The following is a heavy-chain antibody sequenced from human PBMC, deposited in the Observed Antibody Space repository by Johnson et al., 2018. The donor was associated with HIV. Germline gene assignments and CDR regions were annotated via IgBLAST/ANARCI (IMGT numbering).Heavy chain of an antibody. CDR2: IYSDGSDT. J-gene: IGHJ3*02. D-gene: IGHD3-3*01. CDR1: GFTFTSHW. Sequence: VQLVESGGGLVKPGGSLRLSCAASGFTFTSHWMHWVRQGPGKGLVWVARIYSDGSDTAYADSVKGRFTISRDNAKNSLYLQMNSLRAGDTAVYYCARGRPYYNFWRGDDAFDIWGQGTMVTVSS. CDR3: ARGRPYYNFWRGDDAFDI. V-gene: IGHV3-74*03.